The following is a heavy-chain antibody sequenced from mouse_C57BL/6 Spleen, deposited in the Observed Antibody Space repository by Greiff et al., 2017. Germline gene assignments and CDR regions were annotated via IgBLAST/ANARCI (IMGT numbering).Heavy chain of an antibody. CDR3: ARSLANWGYYFDY. V-gene: IGHV1-52*01. CDR2: IDPSDSET. CDR1: GYTFTSYW. Sequence: QVQLQQSGAELVRPGSSVKLSCKASGYTFTSYWMHWVKQRPIQGLEWIGNIDPSDSETHYNQKFKDKATLTVDKSSSTAYMQLSSLTSEDSAVYYCARSLANWGYYFDYWGQGTTLTVSS. D-gene: IGHD4-1*01. J-gene: IGHJ2*01.